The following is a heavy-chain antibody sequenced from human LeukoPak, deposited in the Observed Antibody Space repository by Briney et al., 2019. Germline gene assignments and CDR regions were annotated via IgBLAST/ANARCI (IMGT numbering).Heavy chain of an antibody. CDR2: INDNGGRT. CDR1: GFTFSNYA. D-gene: IGHD1-26*01. V-gene: IGHV3-64D*09. Sequence: SGGSLRLSCAASGFTFSNYAMSWVRQAPGKGLEYVSGINDNGGRTHYGDSVKGRFSISRDNSKNTLHLQMSTLRAEDTALYYCVKDVGGSYAFDYWGQGILVTVAS. J-gene: IGHJ4*02. CDR3: VKDVGGSYAFDY.